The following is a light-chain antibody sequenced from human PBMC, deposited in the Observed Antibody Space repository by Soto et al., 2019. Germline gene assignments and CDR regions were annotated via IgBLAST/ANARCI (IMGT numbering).Light chain of an antibody. CDR2: ASY. CDR3: HQADSFPLT. J-gene: IGKJ4*01. CDR1: QGISSW. Sequence: DIQMTQSPASVSASLGDRVTITCRASQGISSWLAGYQQKPGKAPKLLIYASYSLQSGVPSRFSGSGSGTDFTLTISSLQPEEFATYYCHQADSFPLTFGGGTKVEI. V-gene: IGKV1D-12*01.